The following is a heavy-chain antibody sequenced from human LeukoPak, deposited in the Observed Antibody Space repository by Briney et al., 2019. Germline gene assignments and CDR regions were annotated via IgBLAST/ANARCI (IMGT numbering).Heavy chain of an antibody. J-gene: IGHJ3*02. Sequence: SGTLSLTCAVSGGSISSSNWWSWVRQPPGKGLEWVGEIYHSGSTNYNPSLKSRVTISVDKSKNQFSLKLSSVTAADTAVYYCARDLLVITGAFDIWGQGTMVTVSS. CDR1: GGSISSSNW. CDR2: IYHSGST. V-gene: IGHV4-4*02. D-gene: IGHD3-22*01. CDR3: ARDLLVITGAFDI.